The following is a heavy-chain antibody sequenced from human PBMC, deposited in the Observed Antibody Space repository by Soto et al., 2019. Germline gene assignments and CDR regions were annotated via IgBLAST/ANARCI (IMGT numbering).Heavy chain of an antibody. CDR2: IYYSGST. Sequence: SDTLSLTCRVSGVSIISYDWSWIRQPPGKGLEWIGYIYYSGSTNYNPSLKSRVTISVDTSKNQFSLKLSSVTAADTAVYYCARGGIQPPFYYYYGMDVWGQGTTVTVSS. J-gene: IGHJ6*02. CDR3: ARGGIQPPFYYYYGMDV. D-gene: IGHD2-2*01. CDR1: GVSIISYD. V-gene: IGHV4-59*01.